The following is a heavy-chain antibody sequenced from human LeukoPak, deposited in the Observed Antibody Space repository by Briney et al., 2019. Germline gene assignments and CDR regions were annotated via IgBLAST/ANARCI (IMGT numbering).Heavy chain of an antibody. CDR3: ASASRNHDVPFRYHCFDP. CDR2: IYYSRTT. D-gene: IGHD1-14*01. CDR1: GDSMGNYNSY. J-gene: IGHJ5*02. Sequence: PSETRSLSCSVSGDSMGNYNSYWGWIRQSPGKGREWIGTIYYSRTTYYSPSLKTRGTLSIDTSKSQFCLILRSVTAADTAMYYCASASRNHDVPFRYHCFDPWGQGTLATVSS. V-gene: IGHV4-39*07.